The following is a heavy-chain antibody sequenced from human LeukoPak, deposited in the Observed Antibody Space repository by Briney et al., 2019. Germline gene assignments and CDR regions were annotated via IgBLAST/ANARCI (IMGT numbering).Heavy chain of an antibody. CDR3: ARGPYYDILTGSQNWFDP. CDR1: GGSISSYY. V-gene: IGHV4-4*07. D-gene: IGHD3-9*01. CDR2: IYTSGST. Sequence: PSETLSLTCPVSGGSISSYYWSWIRQPAGKGLEWIGRIYTSGSTNYNPSLKSRVTMSVDTSKNQFSLKLSSVTAADTAVYYCARGPYYDILTGSQNWFDPWGQGTLVTVSS. J-gene: IGHJ5*02.